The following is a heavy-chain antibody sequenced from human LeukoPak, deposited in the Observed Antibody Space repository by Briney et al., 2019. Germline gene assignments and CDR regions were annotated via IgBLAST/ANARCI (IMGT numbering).Heavy chain of an antibody. Sequence: PSQTLSLTCTVSGGSISSGSYYWSWIRQPAGKGLEWIGRIYTSGSTHYNPSLKSRVTISVDTSKNQFSLKLSSVTAADTAVYYCARGRVSSSTWYSTYYYFFYMDFWGKGTTVTVSS. CDR3: ARGRVSSSTWYSTYYYFFYMDF. J-gene: IGHJ6*03. CDR1: GGSISSGSYY. CDR2: IYTSGST. D-gene: IGHD4-11*01. V-gene: IGHV4-61*02.